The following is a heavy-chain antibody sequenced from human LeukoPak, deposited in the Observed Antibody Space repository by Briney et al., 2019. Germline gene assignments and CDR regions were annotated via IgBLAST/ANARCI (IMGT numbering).Heavy chain of an antibody. V-gene: IGHV1-69*13. J-gene: IGHJ5*02. CDR1: GGTFSIYA. D-gene: IGHD2-2*01. CDR2: MIPIFGTA. Sequence: VASVTVSFKSSGGTFSIYAISWERQAPGQALEWMGGMIPIFGTANYAQKFQGRVTITADESTSTAYMELSSLRSEDTAVYYCAVIVVVPAATSTNWFDPWGQGTLVTVSS. CDR3: AVIVVVPAATSTNWFDP.